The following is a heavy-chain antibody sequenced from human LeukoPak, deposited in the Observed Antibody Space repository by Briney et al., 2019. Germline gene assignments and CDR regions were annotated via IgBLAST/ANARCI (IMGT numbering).Heavy chain of an antibody. V-gene: IGHV3-30*18. CDR2: ILYDGSNK. CDR1: GFTFSTYA. J-gene: IGHJ5*02. CDR3: AKDVSWNWFDP. Sequence: GGSLRLSCAASGFTFSTYAMHWVRQAPGKGLEWVAVILYDGSNKYYADSVKGRFTISRDNSKNTLYLQMNTLRAEDTAVYYCAKDVSWNWFDPWGQGTLVTVSS.